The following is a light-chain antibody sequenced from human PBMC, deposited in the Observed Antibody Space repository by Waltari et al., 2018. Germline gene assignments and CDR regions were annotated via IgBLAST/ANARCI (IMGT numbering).Light chain of an antibody. CDR2: DAS. Sequence: EIVLTQSPATLSLSPGERATLSFSASQSISSYLAWYQQKRGQAPRLLIYDASNRATGIPARFSGSGSGTDFTLTISNVEPEDFAIYYCQQRSTWPPYTFGQGTKLEIK. V-gene: IGKV3-11*01. CDR3: QQRSTWPPYT. CDR1: QSISSY. J-gene: IGKJ2*01.